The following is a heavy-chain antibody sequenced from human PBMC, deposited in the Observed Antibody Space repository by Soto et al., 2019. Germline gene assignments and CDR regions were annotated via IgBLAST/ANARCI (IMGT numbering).Heavy chain of an antibody. CDR2: IKSKPDGGTT. D-gene: IGHD6-13*01. CDR3: TTCEMRELVTICHFHS. J-gene: IGHJ4*02. V-gene: IGHV3-15*07. Sequence: EVQLVESGGGLVKPGGSLRLSCAASGFTFSNAWMNWQRQAPGKGQEWVGRIKSKPDGGTTDYAAPVKGTFTISSDDLKNSVYLQRNSVKTADTSVYYCTTCEMRELVTICHFHSWGKGTLETVS. CDR1: GFTFSNAW.